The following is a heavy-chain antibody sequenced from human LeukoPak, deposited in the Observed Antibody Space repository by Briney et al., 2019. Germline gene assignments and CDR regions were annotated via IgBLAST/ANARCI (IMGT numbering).Heavy chain of an antibody. CDR2: IIPILGIA. J-gene: IGHJ5*02. Sequence: SVKVSCKASGGTFSSYAISWVRQAPGQGLEWMGRIIPILGIANYAQKFQGRVTITADKSTSTAYMELSSLRSEDTAVYYCARDNGEGSSWYADWFDPWGQGTLVTVSS. CDR3: ARDNGEGSSWYADWFDP. V-gene: IGHV1-69*04. CDR1: GGTFSSYA. D-gene: IGHD6-13*01.